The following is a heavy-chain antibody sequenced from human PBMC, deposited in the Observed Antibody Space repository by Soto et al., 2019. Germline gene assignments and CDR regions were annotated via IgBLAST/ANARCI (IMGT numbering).Heavy chain of an antibody. Sequence: GGSLRLSCAASGFTFSSYGMHWVRQAPGKGLEWVAVIWYDGSNKYYADSVKGRFTISRDNSKNTLYLQMNSLRAEDTAVYYCARGEYSSSALDYWGQGTLVTVSS. J-gene: IGHJ4*02. D-gene: IGHD6-13*01. CDR3: ARGEYSSSALDY. CDR1: GFTFSSYG. V-gene: IGHV3-33*08. CDR2: IWYDGSNK.